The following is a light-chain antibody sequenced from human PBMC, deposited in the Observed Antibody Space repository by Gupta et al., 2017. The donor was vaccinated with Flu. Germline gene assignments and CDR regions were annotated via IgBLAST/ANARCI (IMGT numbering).Light chain of an antibody. Sequence: QSALTQPPSVSGSHGQSVTISCTGTSSDVGSYNRVSWYQQPPGTAPKLMIYDVSNRPSGVPDRFSGSKSGNTASLTISGLQADDEADYYCSSYTSSSTYVFGTGTKVTVL. V-gene: IGLV2-18*02. CDR1: SSDVGSYNR. CDR3: SSYTSSSTYV. CDR2: DVS. J-gene: IGLJ1*01.